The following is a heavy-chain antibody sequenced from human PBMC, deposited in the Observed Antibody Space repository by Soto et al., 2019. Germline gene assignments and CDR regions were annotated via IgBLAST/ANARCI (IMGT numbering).Heavy chain of an antibody. CDR2: IYSGGST. J-gene: IGHJ4*02. V-gene: IGHV3-66*01. CDR1: GFTVSSNY. D-gene: IGHD6-13*01. CDR3: AKDRGYYSSNWPFY. Sequence: SGFTVSSNYMSWVRQAPGKGLEWVSVIYSGGSTYYADSVKGRFTISRDNSKNTVYLQMNSLRAEDTAVYYCAKDRGYYSSNWPFYWGQGTLVTVSS.